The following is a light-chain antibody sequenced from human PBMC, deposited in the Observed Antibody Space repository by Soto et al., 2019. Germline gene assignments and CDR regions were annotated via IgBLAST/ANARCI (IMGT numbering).Light chain of an antibody. V-gene: IGLV1-47*01. CDR2: RNN. J-gene: IGLJ2*01. Sequence: QSALTQPPSASGTPGQRVTISCSGSSSNIGTNYVYWYLQLPGTAPKLLIYRNNQRPSGVPDRFPGSKSGTSASLAISGLRSEDEADYYCAAWDDSLSGQVFGGGTKVTVL. CDR1: SSNIGTNY. CDR3: AAWDDSLSGQV.